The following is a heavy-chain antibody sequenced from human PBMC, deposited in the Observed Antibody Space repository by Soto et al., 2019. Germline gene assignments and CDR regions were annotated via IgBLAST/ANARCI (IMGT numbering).Heavy chain of an antibody. CDR1: GGPISSGGYY. Sequence: SETLSLTCTVSGGPISSGGYYWSWIRQHPGKGLEWIGYIYYSGSTYYNPSLKSRVTISVDTSKNQFSLKLSSVTAADTAVYYCARSGPGRGGYDLEIGYWGQGTLVTVSS. CDR2: IYYSGST. CDR3: ARSGPGRGGYDLEIGY. D-gene: IGHD5-12*01. J-gene: IGHJ4*02. V-gene: IGHV4-31*03.